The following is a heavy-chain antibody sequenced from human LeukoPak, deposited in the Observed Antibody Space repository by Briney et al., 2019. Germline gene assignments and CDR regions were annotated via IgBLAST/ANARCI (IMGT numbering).Heavy chain of an antibody. V-gene: IGHV4-39*07. J-gene: IGHJ4*02. CDR2: IYYSGST. Sequence: SETLSLTCTVSGASISSYYWGWIRQPPGKGLEWIGSIYYSGSTYYNPSLKSRVTISVDTSKNQFSLKLSSVTAADTAVYYCASVPTVVVVVAATNWGQGTLVTVSS. CDR1: GASISSYY. CDR3: ASVPTVVVVVAATN. D-gene: IGHD2-15*01.